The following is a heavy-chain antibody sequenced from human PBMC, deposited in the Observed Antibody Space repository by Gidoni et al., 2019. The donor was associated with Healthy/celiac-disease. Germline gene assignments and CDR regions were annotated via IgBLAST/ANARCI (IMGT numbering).Heavy chain of an antibody. J-gene: IGHJ4*02. CDR1: GFTFSSYA. CDR2: ISGSGGST. Sequence: EVQLVESGGGLVQPGGSMRLSCAAAGFTFSSYAMRWVRQAPGKWLEWVSAISGSGGSTYHADSVKGRFIIFRDNSKNTLYLPMNSLSAEDTAVYYCATDTEGSGWPSFDYWGQGNLVTVSS. D-gene: IGHD6-19*01. CDR3: ATDTEGSGWPSFDY. V-gene: IGHV3-23*04.